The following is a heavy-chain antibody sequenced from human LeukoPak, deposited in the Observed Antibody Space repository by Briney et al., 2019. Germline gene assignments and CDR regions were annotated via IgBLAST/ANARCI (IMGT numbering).Heavy chain of an antibody. J-gene: IGHJ3*02. CDR3: ASELYYDFWSGSSDAFDI. Sequence: GGSLRLSCAASGFTVSSNYMSWVRQAPGKGLEWVSVIYSGGSTYYADSVKGRFTISRDNSKNTLYLQMNSLRAEDTAVYYCASELYYDFWSGSSDAFDIWGQGTMVTVSS. D-gene: IGHD3-3*01. V-gene: IGHV3-53*01. CDR1: GFTVSSNY. CDR2: IYSGGST.